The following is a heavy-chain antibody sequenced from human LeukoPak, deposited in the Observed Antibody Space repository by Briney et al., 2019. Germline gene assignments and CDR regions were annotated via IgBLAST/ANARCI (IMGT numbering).Heavy chain of an antibody. Sequence: GGSLRLSCAASGITFSSYWMHWVRQGPGKGLVWVSRINSDGSSTTYADSVKGRLTISRDNAKNTLYLQMSSLRAEDTAVYYCARSASYIVVVPAASDAFDIWGQGTLVTVSS. CDR3: ARSASYIVVVPAASDAFDI. CDR2: INSDGSST. D-gene: IGHD2-2*01. V-gene: IGHV3-74*01. J-gene: IGHJ3*02. CDR1: GITFSSYW.